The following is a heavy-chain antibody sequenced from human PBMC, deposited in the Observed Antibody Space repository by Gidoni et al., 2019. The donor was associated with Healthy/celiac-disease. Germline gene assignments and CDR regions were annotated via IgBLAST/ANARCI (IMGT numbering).Heavy chain of an antibody. Sequence: QVQLVQSGAEVKKPGSSVKVSCKASGGTFSTYTITWVRQAPGLGLEWMGRIIPIFGTANYAQKFQGRVTITADKSTSTAYMEVSSLRSEDTAVYYCARQLSYDYVWGGLDPWGQGTLVTVSS. J-gene: IGHJ5*02. D-gene: IGHD3-16*01. CDR3: ARQLSYDYVWGGLDP. CDR2: IIPIFGTA. CDR1: GGTFSTYT. V-gene: IGHV1-69*06.